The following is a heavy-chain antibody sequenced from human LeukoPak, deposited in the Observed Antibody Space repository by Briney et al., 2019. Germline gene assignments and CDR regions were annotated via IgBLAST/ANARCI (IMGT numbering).Heavy chain of an antibody. CDR3: AAGIAATLDY. CDR2: ISSSSSYI. CDR1: GFTFSSYS. Sequence: PGGSLRLSSAASGFTFSSYSMNWVRQAPGKGLEWVSSISSSSSYIYYADSVKGRFTISRDNAKNSLYLQMNSLRAEDTAVYYCAAGIAATLDYWGQGTLVTVSS. D-gene: IGHD6-13*01. V-gene: IGHV3-21*01. J-gene: IGHJ4*02.